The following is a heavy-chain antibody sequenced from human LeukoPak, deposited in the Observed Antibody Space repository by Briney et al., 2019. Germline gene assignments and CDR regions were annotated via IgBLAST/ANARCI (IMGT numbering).Heavy chain of an antibody. Sequence: ASVKVSFKASGGTFISYAISWVRQAPGQGREWMGRIIPILGIANYAQKLQGRVTITADKSTSTAYMELSSLRSEDTAVYYCARDPWYYGSGSYYNADYYYGMDVWGQGTTVTVSS. CDR3: ARDPWYYGSGSYYNADYYYGMDV. CDR1: GGTFISYA. CDR2: IIPILGIA. D-gene: IGHD3-10*01. J-gene: IGHJ6*02. V-gene: IGHV1-69*04.